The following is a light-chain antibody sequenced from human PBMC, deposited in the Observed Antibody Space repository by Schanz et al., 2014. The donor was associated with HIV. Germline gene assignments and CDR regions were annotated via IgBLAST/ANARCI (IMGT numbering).Light chain of an antibody. V-gene: IGKV3-20*01. Sequence: EIVLTQSPGTLSLSPGERATLSCRASQSVSSSYLAWYQQKPGQAPRLLIYGASSRATGIPDRFSGSESGTDFTLTISRLEPEDFAVYYCHLYGRSFGPGTKVDIK. CDR2: GAS. J-gene: IGKJ3*01. CDR3: HLYGRS. CDR1: QSVSSSY.